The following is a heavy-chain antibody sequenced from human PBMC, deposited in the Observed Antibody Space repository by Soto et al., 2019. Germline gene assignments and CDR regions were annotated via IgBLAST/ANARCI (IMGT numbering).Heavy chain of an antibody. D-gene: IGHD5-12*01. CDR1: GGSISSSY. Sequence: SETLSLTCSVSGGSISSSYWSWVRQPPGKGLDWVGYISYTGSPNYNPSLKSRVAISVDTSKNQFSLKLNSVTAADTAVYYCARLGGSMKRSGKVSPDYYYYAIDVWGQGTTVNVSS. V-gene: IGHV4-59*01. CDR2: ISYTGSP. J-gene: IGHJ6*01. CDR3: ARLGGSMKRSGKVSPDYYYYAIDV.